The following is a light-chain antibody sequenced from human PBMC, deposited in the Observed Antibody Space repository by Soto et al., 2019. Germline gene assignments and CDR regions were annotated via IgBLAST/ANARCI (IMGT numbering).Light chain of an antibody. CDR2: IAS. CDR3: QQLNSYPLT. CDR1: QGISNY. Sequence: DIQLTQSPSFLSASVGDRVTITCRVSQGISNYLAWYQQKPGKAPKLLIYIASTLQSGVPSRFSGSGSGTELTLTISSLQPEDFATYYCQQLNSYPLTFGGGTKVEIK. J-gene: IGKJ4*01. V-gene: IGKV1-9*01.